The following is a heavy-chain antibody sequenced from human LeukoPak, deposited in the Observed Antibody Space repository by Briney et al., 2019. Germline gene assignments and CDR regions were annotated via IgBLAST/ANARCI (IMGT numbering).Heavy chain of an antibody. CDR2: ISSSSSTI. Sequence: HAWGSLRLSCAASGFIFSSYSMNWVRQAPGKGLEWVSYISSSSSTIYYADSVKGRFTISRDNAKNSLYLQMNSLRAEDTAVYYCAELGITMIGGVWGKGTTVTISS. J-gene: IGHJ6*04. CDR1: GFIFSSYS. V-gene: IGHV3-48*04. D-gene: IGHD3-10*02. CDR3: AELGITMIGGV.